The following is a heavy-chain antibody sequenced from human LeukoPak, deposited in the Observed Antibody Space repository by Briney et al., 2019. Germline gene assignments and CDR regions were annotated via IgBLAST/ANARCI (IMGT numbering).Heavy chain of an antibody. V-gene: IGHV4-34*01. CDR1: GGSFSGYY. CDR3: AGRGPWIQLWSSHDY. D-gene: IGHD5-18*01. J-gene: IGHJ4*02. CDR2: INHSGST. Sequence: SETLSRTCALYGGSFSGYYWSWIRQPPGKGLKWIGEINHSGSTNYNPSLKSRVTISVDTSKNQFSLKLSSVTAADTAVYYCAGRGPWIQLWSSHDYWGQGTLVTVSS.